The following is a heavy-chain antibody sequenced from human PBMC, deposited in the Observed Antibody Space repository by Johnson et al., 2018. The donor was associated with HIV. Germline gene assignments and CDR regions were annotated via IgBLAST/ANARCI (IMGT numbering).Heavy chain of an antibody. D-gene: IGHD6-6*01. CDR1: RFTFSDYY. CDR2: IRYDGNNK. Sequence: QVQLVESGGGWVKPGGSLRLSCAASRFTFSDYYMTWIRQAPGKGLEWVSFIRYDGNNKYYADSVKGRFTVSRDNSKNTLYLQMNSLRAEDTAVYYCARDRGIAARPFRYAFDIWGQGTMVTVSS. J-gene: IGHJ3*02. CDR3: ARDRGIAARPFRYAFDI. V-gene: IGHV3-30*02.